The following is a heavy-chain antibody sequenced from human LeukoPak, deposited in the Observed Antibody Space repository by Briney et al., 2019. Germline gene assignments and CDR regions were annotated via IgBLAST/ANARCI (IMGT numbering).Heavy chain of an antibody. Sequence: SVKVSCKASGYTFTSYAMHWVRQAPGQGLEWMGGIIPIFGTANYAQKFQGRVTITADESTSTAYMELSSLRSEDTAVYYCARGWRGAPGYYDSSGYYYSTPADVWGQGTTVTVSS. V-gene: IGHV1-69*13. CDR3: ARGWRGAPGYYDSSGYYYSTPADV. CDR2: IIPIFGTA. D-gene: IGHD3-22*01. J-gene: IGHJ6*02. CDR1: GYTFTSYA.